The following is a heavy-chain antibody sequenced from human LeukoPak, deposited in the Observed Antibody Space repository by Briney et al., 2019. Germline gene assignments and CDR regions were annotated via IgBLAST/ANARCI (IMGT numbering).Heavy chain of an antibody. Sequence: SETLSLTCTVSGGSISSYYWSWIRQPPGKGLEWIGYIYYSGSTNYNPSLKSRVTISVDTSKNQFSLKLSSVTAADTAVYYCARHPNIAAAGGWWRNEPTALDYWGQGTLVTVSS. V-gene: IGHV4-59*08. J-gene: IGHJ4*02. CDR1: GGSISSYY. D-gene: IGHD6-13*01. CDR3: ARHPNIAAAGGWWRNEPTALDY. CDR2: IYYSGST.